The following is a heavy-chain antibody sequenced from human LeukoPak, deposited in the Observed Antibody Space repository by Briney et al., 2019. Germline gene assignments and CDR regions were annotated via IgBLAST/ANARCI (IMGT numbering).Heavy chain of an antibody. CDR3: ARKGDGSGSYYLSY. V-gene: IGHV4-39*01. CDR1: GGSISSSSYY. CDR2: IYYSGST. J-gene: IGHJ4*02. Sequence: SETLSLTCTVSGGSISSSSYYWGWIRQPPGKGLEWIGSIYYSGSTYYNPSLKSRVTISVDTSKNQFSLKLSSVTAADTAVHYCARKGDGSGSYYLSYWGQGTLVTVSS. D-gene: IGHD3-10*01.